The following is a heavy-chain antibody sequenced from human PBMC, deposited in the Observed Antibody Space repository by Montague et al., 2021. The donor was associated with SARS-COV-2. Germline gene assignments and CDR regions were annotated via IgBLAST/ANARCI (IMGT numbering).Heavy chain of an antibody. J-gene: IGHJ4*02. CDR2: TYYRSRWSN. D-gene: IGHD1-26*01. CDR3: ARERWAVGVSFDY. CDR1: GDSVSSNSAT. V-gene: IGHV6-1*01. Sequence: CAISGDSVSSNSATWHWIRQSPSRGLEWLGRTYYRSRWSNDYAVSVRSRIIINPDTSTNQFSPQLSSVTLEDTAVYFCARERWAVGVSFDYWGQGTLVTVSS.